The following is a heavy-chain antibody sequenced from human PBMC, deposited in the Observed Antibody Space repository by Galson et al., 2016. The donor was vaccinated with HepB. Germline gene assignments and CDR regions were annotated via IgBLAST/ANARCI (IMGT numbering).Heavy chain of an antibody. J-gene: IGHJ6*02. V-gene: IGHV4-59*08. CDR2: IYYSGNT. Sequence: ETLSLTCTVSGGSISSNYWSWIRQPPGKGLEWIGYIYYSGNTNYNPSLKNRVTMSVDTSKNQFSLKLSSVTAAAPAVYYCASLGNYNFWMGYPNYYYYHAMDVWGQGPTVTVS. CDR3: ASLGNYNFWMGYPNYYYYHAMDV. D-gene: IGHD3-3*01. CDR1: GGSISSNY.